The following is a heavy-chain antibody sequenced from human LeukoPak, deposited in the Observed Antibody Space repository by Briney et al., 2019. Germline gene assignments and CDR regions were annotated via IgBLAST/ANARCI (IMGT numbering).Heavy chain of an antibody. V-gene: IGHV4-30-4*07. J-gene: IGHJ3*02. CDR1: GGSISSGGYS. Sequence: PSETLSLTCAVSGGSISSGGYSWSWIRQPPGKGLEWIGYIYYSGSTYYNPSLKSRVTISVDTSKNQFSLKLSSVTAADTAVYYCARDNYCSSTSCYRRAFDIWGQGTMVTVSS. D-gene: IGHD2-2*01. CDR3: ARDNYCSSTSCYRRAFDI. CDR2: IYYSGST.